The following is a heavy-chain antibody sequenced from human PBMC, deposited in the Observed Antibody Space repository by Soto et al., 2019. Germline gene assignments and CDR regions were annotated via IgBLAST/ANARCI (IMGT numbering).Heavy chain of an antibody. Sequence: QVRLVQSGAEVKKPGSSVKVSCKGSGGTFTSYIITWVREAPGQGLEWIGGIVPKFATTNYAQKFRGRLTLTADDTAIMVYLELSNLRSDDTGVDYCARGRADRFGRHYLGLDVWGQGPTVTVS. V-gene: IGHV1-69*12. CDR1: GGTFTSYI. CDR3: ARGRADRFGRHYLGLDV. CDR2: IVPKFATT. D-gene: IGHD3-10*01. J-gene: IGHJ6*02.